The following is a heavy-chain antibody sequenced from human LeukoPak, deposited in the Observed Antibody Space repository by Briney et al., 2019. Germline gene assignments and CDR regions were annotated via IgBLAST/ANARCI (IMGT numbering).Heavy chain of an antibody. Sequence: QSGGSLRLSCAASGFTFSTYSMNWVRQAPGKGLEWVAVIRLDGSNKYYADSVKGRFTISRDNSKNTLYLQVDSPRAEDTAVYYCARDRGKGAYADYWGQGTLVTVSS. CDR2: IRLDGSNK. J-gene: IGHJ4*02. CDR3: ARDRGKGAYADY. D-gene: IGHD4-17*01. V-gene: IGHV3-33*08. CDR1: GFTFSTYS.